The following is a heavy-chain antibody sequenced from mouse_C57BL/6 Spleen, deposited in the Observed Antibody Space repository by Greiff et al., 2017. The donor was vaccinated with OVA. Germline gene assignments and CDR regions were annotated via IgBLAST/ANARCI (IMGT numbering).Heavy chain of an antibody. V-gene: IGHV1-59*01. CDR1: GYTFTSYW. D-gene: IGHD2-4*01. J-gene: IGHJ4*01. CDR2: IDPSDSYT. CDR3: ARGRVGLPYAMDY. Sequence: QVQLQQPGAELVRPGTSVKLSCKASGYTFTSYWMHWVKQRPGQGLEWIGVIDPSDSYTNYNQKFKGKATLTVDTSSSTAYMQLSSLTSEDSAVDYCARGRVGLPYAMDYWGQGTSVTVSS.